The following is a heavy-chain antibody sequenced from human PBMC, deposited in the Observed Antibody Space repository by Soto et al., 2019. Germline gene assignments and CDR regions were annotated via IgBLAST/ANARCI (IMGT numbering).Heavy chain of an antibody. CDR1: GFTLSSYG. CDR2: ISAYNGNT. J-gene: IGHJ5*02. D-gene: IGHD3-9*01. CDR3: ARGGILTGYSFDP. V-gene: IGHV1-18*01. Sequence: GGPGEGSRQGSGFTLSSYGFSWVRKAPGQGLEWMGWISAYNGNTNYAQKLQGRVTMTTDTSSSTAYMELRSLRSDDTAVYYCARGGILTGYSFDPWGQGTLVTVSS.